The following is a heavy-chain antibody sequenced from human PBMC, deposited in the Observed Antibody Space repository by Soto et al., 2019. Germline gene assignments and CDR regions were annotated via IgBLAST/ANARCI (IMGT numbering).Heavy chain of an antibody. CDR2: ISAYNGNT. Sequence: ASVKVSCKASGYTFTSYGISWVRQAPGQGLEWMGWISAYNGNTNYEQKVQGRVTMTTDTSTSTAFMELRSLRSDDTAVFYCARDLPQQWRPRGGSNYYYGLDVWGQGTTVTVSS. CDR3: ARDLPQQWRPRGGSNYYYGLDV. D-gene: IGHD2-8*01. CDR1: GYTFTSYG. V-gene: IGHV1-18*01. J-gene: IGHJ6*02.